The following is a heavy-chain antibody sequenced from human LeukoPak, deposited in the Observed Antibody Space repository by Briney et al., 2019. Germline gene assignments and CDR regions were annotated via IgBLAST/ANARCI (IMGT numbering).Heavy chain of an antibody. CDR3: ARAIAGDYDYVWGSYRRKYFDY. D-gene: IGHD3-16*02. CDR2: IFYSGST. CDR1: IDSIKSGYFY. V-gene: IGHV4-31*03. J-gene: IGHJ4*02. Sequence: SETLSLTCTVSIDSIKSGYFYWSWIRQHPGKGLEWIGHIFYSGSTFYNPSLKSRVTISLDTSKNQFSLKLNSVTAADTAVYYCARAIAGDYDYVWGSYRRKYFDYWGQGTLVTVSS.